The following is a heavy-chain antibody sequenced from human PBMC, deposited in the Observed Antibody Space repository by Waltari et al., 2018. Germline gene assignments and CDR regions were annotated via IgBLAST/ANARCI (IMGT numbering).Heavy chain of an antibody. Sequence: QVQLVQSGAEVKKPGASVKVSCKASGYTFTSYYMNWVRQAPGQGPEWMGIIYPSGGSTSYAPQCQGRVTMTRDTSTSTVYMELSSLRSEDTAVYYCARDLGPDTAMVGYFDYWGQGTLVTVSS. CDR1: GYTFTSYY. V-gene: IGHV1-46*01. J-gene: IGHJ4*02. D-gene: IGHD5-18*01. CDR2: IYPSGGST. CDR3: ARDLGPDTAMVGYFDY.